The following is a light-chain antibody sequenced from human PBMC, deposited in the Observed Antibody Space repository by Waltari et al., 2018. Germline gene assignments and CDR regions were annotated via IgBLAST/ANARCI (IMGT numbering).Light chain of an antibody. V-gene: IGLV2-14*03. Sequence: QSALTQPASVSGSPGPSLTISCTGTRSSVGGYNYVPWYQQPPGKAPKLMIDDVSNRPSGVSNRFSGSKSGNTASLTISGLQAEDEADYYCSSYTSSSTVLFGGGTKLTVL. J-gene: IGLJ2*01. CDR1: RSSVGGYNY. CDR2: DVS. CDR3: SSYTSSSTVL.